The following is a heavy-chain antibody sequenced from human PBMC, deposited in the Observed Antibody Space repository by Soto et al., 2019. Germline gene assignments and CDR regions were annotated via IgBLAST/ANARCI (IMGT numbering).Heavy chain of an antibody. D-gene: IGHD3-10*01. CDR3: VRGVLS. V-gene: IGHV4-31*03. CDR1: GGSISSGGYY. Sequence: QVQLQESGPGLVKASQTLSLTCNVSGGSISSGGYYWTWIRQHTGKGLEWIGNIHHSGSTFYNTSLKSRVSISVETSKNQFSLKMSSVTAADTAVYFCVRGVLSWGQGTLVTVSA. J-gene: IGHJ1*01. CDR2: IHHSGST.